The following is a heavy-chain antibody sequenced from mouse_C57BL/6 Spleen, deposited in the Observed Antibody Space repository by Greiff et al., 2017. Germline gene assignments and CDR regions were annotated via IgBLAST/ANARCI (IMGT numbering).Heavy chain of an antibody. V-gene: IGHV7-1*01. Sequence: EVQLVESGGGLVQSGRSLRLSCATSGFTFSDFYMEWVRQAPGKGLEWIAASRNKANDYTTEYSASVKGRFIVSRDTSQSILYLQMNALRAEDTAIYYCARDGNYYYGSSPFAYWGQGTLVTVSA. D-gene: IGHD1-1*01. CDR2: SRNKANDYTT. J-gene: IGHJ3*01. CDR3: ARDGNYYYGSSPFAY. CDR1: GFTFSDFY.